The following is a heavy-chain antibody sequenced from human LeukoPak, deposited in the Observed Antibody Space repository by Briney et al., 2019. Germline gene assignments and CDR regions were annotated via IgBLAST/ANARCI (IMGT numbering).Heavy chain of an antibody. CDR1: GFTFSRHG. J-gene: IGHJ5*01. D-gene: IGHD2-2*01. V-gene: IGHV3-30*18. Sequence: GGSLRLSCAASGFTFSRHGMHCARHAPGKGLKWVAGMSKDGATIRYEGSVEGRFTISRDNSKNTVYLQMNSLRAEDTAVYYCAKVGLPDALINWIDSWGQGTLVTVSS. CDR2: MSKDGATI. CDR3: AKVGLPDALINWIDS.